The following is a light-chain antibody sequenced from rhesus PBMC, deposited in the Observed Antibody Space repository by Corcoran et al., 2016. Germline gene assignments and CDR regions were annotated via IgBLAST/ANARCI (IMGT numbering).Light chain of an antibody. CDR3: QQHNSYPPT. V-gene: IGKV1-25*01. CDR2: ASS. J-gene: IGKJ1*01. Sequence: DIQMTQSPSSLSASVGDRVTITCRASQGISSYLAWYQQKPGKAPKLLIYASSTLQSGVPSRLRGRGSGKDFTLTISSRQPEDFATYYCQQHNSYPPTFGQGTKVEIK. CDR1: QGISSY.